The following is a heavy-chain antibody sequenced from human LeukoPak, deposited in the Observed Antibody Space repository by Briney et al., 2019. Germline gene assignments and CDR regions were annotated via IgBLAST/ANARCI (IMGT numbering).Heavy chain of an antibody. Sequence: ASLKVSCKASGYTFTGSYMHWVRQAPGQGLEWMGRINPNSVVTNYAQNFQGRFTITRDTSISTAYMELSRLRSDDTAVYYCARSGGAVDYWGQGTLVTVSS. V-gene: IGHV1-2*06. J-gene: IGHJ4*02. CDR3: ARSGGAVDY. CDR2: INPNSVVT. D-gene: IGHD6-25*01. CDR1: GYTFTGSY.